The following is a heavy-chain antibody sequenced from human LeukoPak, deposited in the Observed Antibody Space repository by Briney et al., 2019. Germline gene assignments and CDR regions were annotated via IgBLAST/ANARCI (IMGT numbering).Heavy chain of an antibody. CDR3: ASGGSYPYTLDY. CDR2: IIPIFATA. J-gene: IGHJ4*02. D-gene: IGHD1-26*01. Sequence: GASVKVSCKASGGTFSSYAISWVRQAPGQGLEWMGGIIPIFATANYAQNFQGRVTITADESTSTAYMELSSLRSEDTAVYYCASGGSYPYTLDYWGQGTLVTVSS. CDR1: GGTFSSYA. V-gene: IGHV1-69*13.